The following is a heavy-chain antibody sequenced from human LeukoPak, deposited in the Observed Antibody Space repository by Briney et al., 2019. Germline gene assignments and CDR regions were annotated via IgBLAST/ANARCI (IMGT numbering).Heavy chain of an antibody. Sequence: GGSLRLSCTASGFTFGDYAMSWVRQAPGKGLEWVGFIRSKAYGGTTEYAASVKGRFTISRDDSKSIAYLQMNSLKTEDTAVYYCTRDQRTYYDFWSGYYTGAYFDYWGQGTLVTVSS. V-gene: IGHV3-49*04. CDR3: TRDQRTYYDFWSGYYTGAYFDY. CDR2: IRSKAYGGTT. J-gene: IGHJ4*02. CDR1: GFTFGDYA. D-gene: IGHD3-3*01.